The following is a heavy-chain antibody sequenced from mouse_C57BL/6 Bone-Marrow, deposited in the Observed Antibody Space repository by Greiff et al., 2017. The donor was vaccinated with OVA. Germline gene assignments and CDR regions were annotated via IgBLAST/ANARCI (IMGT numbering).Heavy chain of an antibody. CDR3: ARDLLWYPSFAY. CDR2: ISNGGGST. D-gene: IGHD2-10*01. CDR1: GFTFSDYY. J-gene: IGHJ3*01. V-gene: IGHV5-12*01. Sequence: EVHLVESGGGLVQPGGSLKLSCAASGFTFSDYYMYWVRQTPEKRLEWVAYISNGGGSTYYPDTVKGRFTISRDNAKNTLYLQMSRLKSEDTAMYYCARDLLWYPSFAYWGQGTLVTVSA.